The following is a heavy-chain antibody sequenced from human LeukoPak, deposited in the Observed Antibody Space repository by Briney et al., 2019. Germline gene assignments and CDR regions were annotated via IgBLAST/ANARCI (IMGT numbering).Heavy chain of an antibody. Sequence: GGSLRLSCAASGFTFSSYEMSWVRQAPGKGLEWVAYISSSGGTIYYADSVKGRFTISRDNAKNSLYLQMNSLRAEDTAVYYCARDSNFDWLVPNWFDPWGQGTLVTVSS. CDR1: GFTFSSYE. CDR2: ISSSGGTI. D-gene: IGHD3-9*01. J-gene: IGHJ5*02. CDR3: ARDSNFDWLVPNWFDP. V-gene: IGHV3-48*03.